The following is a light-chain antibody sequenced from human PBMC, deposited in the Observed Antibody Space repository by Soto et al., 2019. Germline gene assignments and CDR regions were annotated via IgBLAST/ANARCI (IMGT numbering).Light chain of an antibody. CDR3: QQRGNWPRT. J-gene: IGKJ1*01. V-gene: IGKV3-11*01. Sequence: EIVLTQSPATLSLSPGERATLSCRASQSVSTYLAWYQQKPGQAPRLLIYDASTRATGIPARFSGSGSGTDFTLTISSLEPEDFAVYYCQQRGNWPRTVGQGTKVEIK. CDR2: DAS. CDR1: QSVSTY.